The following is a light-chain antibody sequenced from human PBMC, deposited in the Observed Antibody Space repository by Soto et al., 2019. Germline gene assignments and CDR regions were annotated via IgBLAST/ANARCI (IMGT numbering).Light chain of an antibody. CDR2: GAS. CDR1: QSVSSD. CDR3: QQYNNWPRT. J-gene: IGKJ1*01. Sequence: EIVMTQSPATLSVSPGERATLSCRASQSVSSDLAWYQQKPGQAPRLLISGASTRATGIPVRFSGSGSGTEFTLTISSLQSEDFAVCYCQQYNNWPRTFGQGTKVEIK. V-gene: IGKV3-15*01.